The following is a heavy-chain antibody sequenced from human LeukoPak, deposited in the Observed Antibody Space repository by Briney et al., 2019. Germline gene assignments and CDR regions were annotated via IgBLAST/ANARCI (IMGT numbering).Heavy chain of an antibody. J-gene: IGHJ4*02. CDR3: ARGTLYSGWSYYFDY. V-gene: IGHV4-61*02. Sequence: SETLSLTCTVSGGSISSGSYYWRWIRQPAGKGLEWIGRINTSGNINYNPSLKSRVTLSVDTSNNQFSLKLSSLTAADTAVYYCARGTLYSGWSYYFDYWGQGSQVTVSS. CDR2: INTSGNI. D-gene: IGHD6-19*01. CDR1: GGSISSGSYY.